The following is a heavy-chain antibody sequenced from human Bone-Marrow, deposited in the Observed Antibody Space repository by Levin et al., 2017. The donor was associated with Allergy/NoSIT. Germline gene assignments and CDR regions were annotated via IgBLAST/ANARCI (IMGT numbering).Heavy chain of an antibody. CDR1: GYTLSELS. CDR2: FDPEDAET. Sequence: GASVKVSCKVSGYTLSELSMHWVRQAPGKGLEWMGGFDPEDAETIYARRFQGRVTMPEDTSTDTAYMELSSLTSEDTAVYYCATDLRYGGNSYWGQGTLVTVSS. CDR3: ATDLRYGGNSY. D-gene: IGHD4-23*01. J-gene: IGHJ4*02. V-gene: IGHV1-24*01.